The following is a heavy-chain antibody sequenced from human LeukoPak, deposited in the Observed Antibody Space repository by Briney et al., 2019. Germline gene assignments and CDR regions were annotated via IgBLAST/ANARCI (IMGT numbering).Heavy chain of an antibody. CDR1: GGSISSYY. CDR3: ARGQAVAGV. J-gene: IGHJ4*02. V-gene: IGHV4-59*01. Sequence: SETLSLTCSVPGGSISSYYWSWIPQPPGKGLEWIGYIYYSGYTNYNPSLKSRVTMSVDTSKNQFSLQLSSVTAADTAVYYCARGQAVAGVWGQGTLVTVSS. D-gene: IGHD6-19*01. CDR2: IYYSGYT.